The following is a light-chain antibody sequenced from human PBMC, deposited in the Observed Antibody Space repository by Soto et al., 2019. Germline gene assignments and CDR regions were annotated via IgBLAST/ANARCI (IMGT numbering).Light chain of an antibody. CDR2: DVS. J-gene: IGKJ1*01. CDR1: QSVRNY. CDR3: QQYKDWPKT. Sequence: EIVFTQSPATLSLSPGERGTLSCRASQSVRNYLVWYQQKPGQAPRLLIYDVSTRATDIPARFSGSGSGTEFTITISSLKSEDFEVYHCQQYKDWPKTFGHGTKVDIK. V-gene: IGKV3-11*01.